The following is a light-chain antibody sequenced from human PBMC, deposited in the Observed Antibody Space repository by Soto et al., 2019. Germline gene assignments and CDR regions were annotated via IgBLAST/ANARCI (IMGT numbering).Light chain of an antibody. V-gene: IGKV3-20*01. J-gene: IGKJ1*01. CDR3: QQYYSYPRT. CDR1: QSVSSSY. CDR2: GAS. Sequence: IVLTQSPGTLSLSPGERATLSCRASQSVSSSYLAWYQQKPGQAPRLLIYGASTRATGIPARFSGSGSGTDFTLTISCLQSEDFATYYCQQYYSYPRTFGQGTKVDIK.